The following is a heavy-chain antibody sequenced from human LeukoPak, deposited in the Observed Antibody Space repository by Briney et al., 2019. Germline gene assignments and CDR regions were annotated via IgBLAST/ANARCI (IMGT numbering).Heavy chain of an antibody. CDR1: GGSFSGYY. Sequence: SETLSLTCAVYGGSFSGYYWSWIRQPPGKGLEWIGYIYYSGSTNYNPSLKSRVTISVDTSKNQFSLKLSSVTAADTAVYYCAREYGSGSLFDYWGQGTLVTVSS. CDR2: IYYSGST. D-gene: IGHD3-10*01. CDR3: AREYGSGSLFDY. J-gene: IGHJ4*02. V-gene: IGHV4-59*01.